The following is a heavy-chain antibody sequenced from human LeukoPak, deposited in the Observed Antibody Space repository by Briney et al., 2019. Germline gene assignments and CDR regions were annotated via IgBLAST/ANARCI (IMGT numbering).Heavy chain of an antibody. CDR3: AREYSSSFSDLKDAFDI. J-gene: IGHJ3*02. CDR1: GFTFSSYG. D-gene: IGHD6-13*01. Sequence: GGSLRLSCAASGFTFSSYGMHWVRQAPGKGLEWVAFIRYDGSNKYYADFVKGRFTISRDNSKNTLYLQMNSLRAEDTAVYYCAREYSSSFSDLKDAFDIWGQGPMVPVSS. CDR2: IRYDGSNK. V-gene: IGHV3-30*02.